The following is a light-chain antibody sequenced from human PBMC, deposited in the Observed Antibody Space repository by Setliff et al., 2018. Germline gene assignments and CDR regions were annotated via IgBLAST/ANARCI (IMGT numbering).Light chain of an antibody. J-gene: IGLJ2*01. V-gene: IGLV1-40*01. CDR3: QPYDSSLGGSVV. Sequence: QSALAQPPSVSGAPGQRVTISCTGSSSNIGAGYDVHWYQQLPGTAPKLLIYGNSNRPSGVPDRFSGSKSGTSASLAITGLQAEDEADYYCQPYDSSLGGSVVFGGGTKSPS. CDR1: SSNIGAGYD. CDR2: GNS.